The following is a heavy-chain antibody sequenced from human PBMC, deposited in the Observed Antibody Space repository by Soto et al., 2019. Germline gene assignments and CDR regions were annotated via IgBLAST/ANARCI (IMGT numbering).Heavy chain of an antibody. V-gene: IGHV3-23*01. Sequence: GESLKISCAASGFTFSSYAMSWVRQAPGKGLEWVSAISGSGGSTYYADSVKGRFTISRDNSKNTLYLPMNSLKAEDTAVYYCAKAHLATVPHSSPRGYFDLWGRGTLVTVSS. J-gene: IGHJ2*01. CDR1: GFTFSSYA. CDR2: ISGSGGST. D-gene: IGHD4-17*01. CDR3: AKAHLATVPHSSPRGYFDL.